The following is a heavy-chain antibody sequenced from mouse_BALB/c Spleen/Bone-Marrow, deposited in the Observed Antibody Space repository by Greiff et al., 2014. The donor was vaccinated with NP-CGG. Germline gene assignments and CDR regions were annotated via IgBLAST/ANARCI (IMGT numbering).Heavy chain of an antibody. V-gene: IGHV14-3*02. Sequence: VQLQQPGAEIVKPGASVKSSCTTSGFNIEDSYIYWMKQRPEQGLEWIGRIDPANENTKYDPKFQGKATITVDTSSATAYLQLSSLTSEDTAVYYCARNYGSSLDYWGQGTTLTVSS. CDR3: ARNYGSSLDY. J-gene: IGHJ2*01. CDR2: IDPANENT. CDR1: GFNIEDSY. D-gene: IGHD1-1*01.